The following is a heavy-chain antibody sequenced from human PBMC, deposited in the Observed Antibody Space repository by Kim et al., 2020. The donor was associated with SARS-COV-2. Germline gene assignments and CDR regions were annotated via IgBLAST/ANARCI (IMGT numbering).Heavy chain of an antibody. Sequence: KYSVDSVKGRITVSRDNAKDSLYLQMNGLRAEDTAIYYCTRVSLGSSPDYWGQGTLATVSS. D-gene: IGHD2-15*01. V-gene: IGHV3-7*01. J-gene: IGHJ4*02. CDR2: K. CDR3: TRVSLGSSPDY.